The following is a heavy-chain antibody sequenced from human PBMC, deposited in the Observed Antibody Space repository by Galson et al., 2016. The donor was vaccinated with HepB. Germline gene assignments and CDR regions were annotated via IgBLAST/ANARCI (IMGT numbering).Heavy chain of an antibody. CDR1: GFTFSSYG. CDR3: ARDLSYGSNWFDP. J-gene: IGHJ5*02. V-gene: IGHV3-33*01. CDR2: IQFDGSEK. D-gene: IGHD3-16*02. Sequence: SLRLSCAGSGFTFSSYGMHWVRQAPGKGLEWVAAIQFDGSEKYYGDSVKGRFTISRDDSKNTVYLQMSSLRAEDTAIYSCARDLSYGSNWFDPRGQGTLVTVSS.